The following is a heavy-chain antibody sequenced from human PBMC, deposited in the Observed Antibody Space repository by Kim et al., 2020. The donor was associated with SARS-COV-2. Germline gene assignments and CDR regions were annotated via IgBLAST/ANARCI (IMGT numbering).Heavy chain of an antibody. CDR3: ARGRGTTVTPLDY. J-gene: IGHJ4*02. D-gene: IGHD4-17*01. V-gene: IGHV1-8*01. CDR1: GYTFTGYD. CDR2: MNPNSGNT. Sequence: ASVKVSCKASGYTFTGYDTQWVRQAAGQGLEWMGLMNPNSGNTVYAQKFLGRVTMTTDTFKSTVYMELSSLRPEDTAVYYCARGRGTTVTPLDYWGQGTLVTVSS.